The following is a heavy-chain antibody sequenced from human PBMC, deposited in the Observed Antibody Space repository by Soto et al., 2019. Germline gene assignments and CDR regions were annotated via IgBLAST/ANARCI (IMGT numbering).Heavy chain of an antibody. V-gene: IGHV3-53*01. CDR3: HGYGY. Sequence: EVQLVESGGGLIQPGGSLRLSCVVSGFTVSSANYMSWVRQAPGKGLEWVSVIYSAGTKYYADSVKGRFTISRDNSKNTLYLQMNSLRAEDTAVYYCHGYGYWGQGTLVTVSS. J-gene: IGHJ4*02. CDR1: GFTVSSANY. D-gene: IGHD5-12*01. CDR2: IYSAGTK.